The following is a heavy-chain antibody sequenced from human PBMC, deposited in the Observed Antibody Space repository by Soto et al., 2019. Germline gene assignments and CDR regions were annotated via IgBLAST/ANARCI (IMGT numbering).Heavy chain of an antibody. CDR2: IYYSGST. J-gene: IGHJ6*03. V-gene: IGHV4-59*01. CDR3: ARVFTDVDTAMVGPSYYYYYYMDV. Sequence: SETLSLTCTVSGGSISSYYWSWIRQPPGKGLEWIGYIYYSGSTNYNPSLKSRVTISVDTSKNQFSLKLSSVTAADTAVYYCARVFTDVDTAMVGPSYYYYYYMDVWGKGTTVTVSS. D-gene: IGHD5-18*01. CDR1: GGSISSYY.